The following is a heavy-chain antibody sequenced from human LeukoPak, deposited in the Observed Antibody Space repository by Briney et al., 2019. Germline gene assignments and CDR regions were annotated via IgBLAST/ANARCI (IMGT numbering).Heavy chain of an antibody. CDR1: GFTSSIYW. Sequence: PGGSLRLSCAASGFTSSIYWMSWVRQTPGKGLEWVANIKQDGSEKYYVDSVKGRFIISRDNAKNSLYLQMNSLRAEDTAVYYCVTYKYCTNGVCYFFDNWGQGTLVTVSS. D-gene: IGHD2-8*01. CDR2: IKQDGSEK. CDR3: VTYKYCTNGVCYFFDN. V-gene: IGHV3-7*01. J-gene: IGHJ4*02.